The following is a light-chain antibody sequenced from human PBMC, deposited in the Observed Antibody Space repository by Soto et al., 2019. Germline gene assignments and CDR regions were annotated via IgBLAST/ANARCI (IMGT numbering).Light chain of an antibody. CDR2: DND. J-gene: IGLJ1*01. CDR1: SSNIGNNY. Sequence: QSVLTQPPSVSAAPGQKVTISCSGSSSNIGNNYVSWYQHLPGAAPKLLIYDNDKRSSGIPDRFSGSKSGTSATLDITGLQTGDVADYYCGTWDSTLSGVFGTGTNLTVL. CDR3: GTWDSTLSGV. V-gene: IGLV1-51*01.